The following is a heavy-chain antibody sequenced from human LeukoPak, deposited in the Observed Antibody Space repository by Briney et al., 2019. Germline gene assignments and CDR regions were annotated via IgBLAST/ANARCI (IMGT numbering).Heavy chain of an antibody. CDR2: IYYSGST. V-gene: IGHV4-31*03. CDR3: GRAQQGAAGGRYYYHGADV. Sequence: PSETLSLTCTVSGGSISSAGYYWSWIRQHPGKGLEWIGYIYYSGSTYYNPSLKSRVIISVDTSKNQFSLKLSSVTAADTAVYYCGRAQQGAAGGRYYYHGADVWGQGTTVTVSS. D-gene: IGHD6-13*01. CDR1: GGSISSAGYY. J-gene: IGHJ6*02.